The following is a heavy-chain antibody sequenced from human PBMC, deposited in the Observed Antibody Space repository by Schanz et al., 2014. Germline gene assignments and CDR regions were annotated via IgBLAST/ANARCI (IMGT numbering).Heavy chain of an antibody. J-gene: IGHJ4*02. D-gene: IGHD3-3*01. CDR1: GFTFSGYA. CDR3: DRGVRIDY. CDR2: IKQDGSEK. Sequence: EVQLLESGGGVVRPGGSLRISCAASGFTFSGYAMSWVRQAPGKGLEWVANIKQDGSEKYYVDSVKGRFTISRDNAKNSLYLQMNSLTAEDTAVYYCDRGVRIDYWGQGTLDTVSS. V-gene: IGHV3-7*01.